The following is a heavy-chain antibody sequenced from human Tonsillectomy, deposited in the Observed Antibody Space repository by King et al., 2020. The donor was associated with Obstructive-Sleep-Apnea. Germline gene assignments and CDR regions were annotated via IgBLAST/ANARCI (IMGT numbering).Heavy chain of an antibody. Sequence: LQLQESGPGLVKPSETLSLTCTVSGGSISSSSYYWGWIRQPPGKGLEWIGSIYYSGSTYYNPSLKSRVTISGDTTKNQFSLKLSSVTAADSAVYYCARVPTYYDFWSGYYTAVRFDYWGQGTLVTVSS. CDR3: ARVPTYYDFWSGYYTAVRFDY. D-gene: IGHD3-3*01. CDR1: GGSISSSSYY. J-gene: IGHJ4*02. CDR2: IYYSGST. V-gene: IGHV4-39*07.